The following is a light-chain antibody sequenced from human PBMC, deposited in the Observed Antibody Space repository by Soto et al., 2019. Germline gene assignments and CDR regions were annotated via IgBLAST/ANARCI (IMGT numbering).Light chain of an antibody. CDR2: DAS. CDR3: QQYDSSSWT. V-gene: IGKV3-20*01. Sequence: SGFPHSATPLFLYPGESATGSCRASQSVSSSHLAWYQQKPGQAPRLLIYDASSRATGIPDRFSGSGAGTDFTLTISRLEPEDCAVYYCQQYDSSSWTFGQGSKVDIK. J-gene: IGKJ1*01. CDR1: QSVSSSH.